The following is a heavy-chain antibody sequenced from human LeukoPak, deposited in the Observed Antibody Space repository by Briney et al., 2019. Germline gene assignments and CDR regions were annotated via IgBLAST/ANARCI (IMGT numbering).Heavy chain of an antibody. CDR3: ARLSRTVWARGVMPHRCFFDY. D-gene: IGHD3-16*01. V-gene: IGHV5-51*01. J-gene: IGHJ4*02. Sequence: GESLKISCKGSGYSFTSYWIGWVRQMPGKGLEWMGIIYPGDSDTKYSPSFQGQVSISADQSIRTAYLQWSSLKASDTAMYYCARLSRTVWARGVMPHRCFFDYWGQGTLVTVSS. CDR1: GYSFTSYW. CDR2: IYPGDSDT.